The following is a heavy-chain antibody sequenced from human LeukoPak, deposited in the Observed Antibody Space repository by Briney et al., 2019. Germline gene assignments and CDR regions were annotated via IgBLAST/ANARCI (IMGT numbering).Heavy chain of an antibody. Sequence: ASVKVSCKASGYTFTSYYMHRVRQAPGQGLEWMGIINPSGGSTSYAQKFQGRVTMTRDTSTSTVYMELSSLRSEDTAVYYCARFGVTTYFDYWGQGTLVTVSS. CDR2: INPSGGST. V-gene: IGHV1-46*01. CDR3: ARFGVTTYFDY. CDR1: GYTFTSYY. D-gene: IGHD4-17*01. J-gene: IGHJ4*02.